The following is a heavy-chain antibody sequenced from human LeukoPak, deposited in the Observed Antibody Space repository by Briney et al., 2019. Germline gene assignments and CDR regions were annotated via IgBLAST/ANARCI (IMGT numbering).Heavy chain of an antibody. Sequence: PSETLSLTCAVYGGSFSGYFWSWIRQPPGTGLEWLGEINHSGIINYNPSLKSRVTISVDTSKNQFSLKLSSVTAADTAVYYCARLNSGSYRPGDYWGQGTLVTVSS. CDR2: INHSGII. CDR1: GGSFSGYF. V-gene: IGHV4-34*01. J-gene: IGHJ4*02. CDR3: ARLNSGSYRPGDY. D-gene: IGHD1-26*01.